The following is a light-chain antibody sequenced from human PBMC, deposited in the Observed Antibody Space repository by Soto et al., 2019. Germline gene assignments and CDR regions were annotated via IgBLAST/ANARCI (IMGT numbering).Light chain of an antibody. CDR3: QQRSNWPRT. CDR2: DSS. V-gene: IGKV3-11*01. Sequence: EIVLTQSPATLSLSPGERATLSCRASQSVSSYLAWYQQKPGQAPRLLIYDSSNRAAGIPARFSGSGSGTDFPLTSSSLEPEYFAVYYCQQRSNWPRTFGQGTKVEIK. CDR1: QSVSSY. J-gene: IGKJ1*01.